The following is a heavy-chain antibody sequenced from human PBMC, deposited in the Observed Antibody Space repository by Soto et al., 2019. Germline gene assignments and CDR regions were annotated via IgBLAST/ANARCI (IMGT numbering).Heavy chain of an antibody. J-gene: IGHJ4*02. Sequence: QVQLVQSGAEENKPGASVKVSCKASGYTFINYAIHWVRQAPGQRLEWMGWINAGNGDTKYSQKFQGRVTITRDTSANTAYMELSGLRSEGTAVYYCARGGAGYYFDYWGQGTLVTVSS. V-gene: IGHV1-3*05. CDR2: INAGNGDT. D-gene: IGHD2-15*01. CDR3: ARGGAGYYFDY. CDR1: GYTFINYA.